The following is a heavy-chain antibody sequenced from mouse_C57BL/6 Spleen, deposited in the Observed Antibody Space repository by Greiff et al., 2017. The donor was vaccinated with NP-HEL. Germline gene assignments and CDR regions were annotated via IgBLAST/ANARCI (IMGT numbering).Heavy chain of an antibody. V-gene: IGHV14-4*01. CDR2: IDPENGDT. J-gene: IGHJ4*01. Sequence: EVQLQQSGAELVRPGASVKLSCTASGFNIKDDYMHWVKQRPEQGLEWIGWIDPENGDTEYASKFQGKAPITADTSSNTAYLQLSSLTSEDTAVYYCTTRAKGYYYAMDYWGQGTSVTVSS. CDR3: TTRAKGYYYAMDY. CDR1: GFNIKDDY.